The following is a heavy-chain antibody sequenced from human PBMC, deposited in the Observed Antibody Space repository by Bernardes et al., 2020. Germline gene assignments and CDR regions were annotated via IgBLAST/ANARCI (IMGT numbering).Heavy chain of an antibody. CDR1: GGSISSSSYY. V-gene: IGHV4-39*01. CDR2: IYYTGSS. Sequence: SESLSLTCTVSGGSISSSSYYWGWLLQSPRKGLQWIGSIYYTGSSYYNPSLKRRVTISVDTSKNQFSLKLTSVTAADTAVYYCARQPTYYYYYMDVWGKGTTVTVSS. CDR3: ARQPTYYYYYMDV. J-gene: IGHJ6*03.